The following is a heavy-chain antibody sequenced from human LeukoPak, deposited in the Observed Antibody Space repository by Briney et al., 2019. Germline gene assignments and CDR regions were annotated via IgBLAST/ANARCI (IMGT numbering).Heavy chain of an antibody. Sequence: GGSLRLSCAASGFTFSSYGMHWVRQAPGRGLEWVAFIRYDGSNKYYADSVKGRFTISRDNSKNTLYLQMNSLRAEDTAVYYCAKPGGYYDSSGYFDYWGQGTLVTVSS. CDR2: IRYDGSNK. CDR3: AKPGGYYDSSGYFDY. CDR1: GFTFSSYG. V-gene: IGHV3-30*02. D-gene: IGHD3-22*01. J-gene: IGHJ4*02.